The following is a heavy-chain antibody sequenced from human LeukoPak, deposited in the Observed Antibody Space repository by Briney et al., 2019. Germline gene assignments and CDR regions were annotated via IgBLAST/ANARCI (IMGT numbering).Heavy chain of an antibody. D-gene: IGHD3-3*01. Sequence: GGSLRLSCAASGFTFSSYAMHWVRQAPGKGLEWVAVISYDGSNKYYADSVKGRFTISRDNSKNTLYLQMNSLRAEDTAVYYCARDNPSDPVYDFWSGHYYYYGMDVWGQGTTATVSS. CDR1: GFTFSSYA. V-gene: IGHV3-30-3*01. CDR2: ISYDGSNK. CDR3: ARDNPSDPVYDFWSGHYYYYGMDV. J-gene: IGHJ6*02.